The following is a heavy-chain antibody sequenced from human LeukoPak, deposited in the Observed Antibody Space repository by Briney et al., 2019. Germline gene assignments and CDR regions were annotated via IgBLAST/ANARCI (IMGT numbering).Heavy chain of an antibody. J-gene: IGHJ4*02. CDR2: MSYSGNT. CDR1: GGSISSTSYY. D-gene: IGHD1-26*01. CDR3: ARLAWGVGPRRAFWDY. V-gene: IGHV4-39*01. Sequence: SETLSLTCSVSGGSISSTSYYWGWIRQPPGKGLEWIGTMSYSGNTFYNPSLKSRVTISVDTSKNQFSLKLSSVTAADTSVYYCARLAWGVGPRRAFWDYWGQGTLVTVSS.